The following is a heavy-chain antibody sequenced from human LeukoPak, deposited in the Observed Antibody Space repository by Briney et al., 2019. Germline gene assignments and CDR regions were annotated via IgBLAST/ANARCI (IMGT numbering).Heavy chain of an antibody. D-gene: IGHD5-18*01. CDR3: ARDLVNTGMVGFDY. J-gene: IGHJ4*02. V-gene: IGHV3-11*06. CDR2: ISSSSSYI. Sequence: GGSLRLACAASGFTFSDNYMSWIRQAQGKGLEWVSSISSSSSYIYYADSVKGRFTISRDNAKNSMYLQMNSLSGEDTAVYYCARDLVNTGMVGFDYWGQGTLVTVSS. CDR1: GFTFSDNY.